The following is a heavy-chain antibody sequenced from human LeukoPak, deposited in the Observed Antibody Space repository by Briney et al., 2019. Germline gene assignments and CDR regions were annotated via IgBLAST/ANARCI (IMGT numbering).Heavy chain of an antibody. V-gene: IGHV3-64*01. J-gene: IGHJ3*01. D-gene: IGHD4/OR15-4a*01. CDR3: ARVGASLPDAFDV. CDR1: GITFSNYA. CDR2: ISSNGGST. Sequence: GGSLRLSCAASGITFSNYAMHWVRQAPGKGLQHVSAISSNGGSTYYANSVKGRFTISRDNSKNTLNLQMGSLRAEDMAVYYCARVGASLPDAFDVWGQGTMVTVSS.